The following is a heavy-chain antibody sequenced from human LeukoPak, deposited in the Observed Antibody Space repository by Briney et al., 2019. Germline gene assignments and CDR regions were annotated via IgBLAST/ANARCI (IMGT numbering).Heavy chain of an antibody. V-gene: IGHV5-51*01. CDR1: GYSFTSYW. CDR3: ARPRTSNWRGNAFDL. CDR2: IYPGDSDT. J-gene: IGHJ3*01. Sequence: GESLQISCKGSGYSFTSYWIAWVRQLPGKGLEWMGIIYPGDSDTTYSPSFQGQVTISVDKSINSAFLQWSSLKASDTAMYYCARPRTSNWRGNAFDLWGRGTMVTVSS. D-gene: IGHD1-1*01.